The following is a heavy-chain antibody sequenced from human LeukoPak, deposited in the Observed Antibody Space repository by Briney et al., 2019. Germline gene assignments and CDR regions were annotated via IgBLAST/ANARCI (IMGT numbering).Heavy chain of an antibody. V-gene: IGHV1-2*02. CDR3: SRGGGHNYGPQRDP. CDR1: GYTFTAFY. D-gene: IGHD4-17*01. J-gene: IGHJ5*02. CDR2: INANSGGT. Sequence: GASVKVSCKGSGYTFTAFYMYWVRQVPGQGLEWMGWINANSGGTNYAQKFQGRVTITRDTSISTAYMELTRLTSDDTAVYYCSRGGGHNYGPQRDPWGQGTLVTVSS.